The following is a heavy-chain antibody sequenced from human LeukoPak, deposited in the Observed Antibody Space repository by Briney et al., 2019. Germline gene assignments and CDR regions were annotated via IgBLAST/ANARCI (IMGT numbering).Heavy chain of an antibody. J-gene: IGHJ4*02. Sequence: PSETLSLTCAVSGYSISSGYYWGWIRQPPGKGLEWIGSIYHSGSTYYNLSLKSRVTISVDTSKNQFSLELSSLTAADTAVYYCARQGGGIAVAGTSSHWGQGTLVTVSS. D-gene: IGHD6-19*01. V-gene: IGHV4-38-2*01. CDR1: GYSISSGYY. CDR2: IYHSGST. CDR3: ARQGGGIAVAGTSSH.